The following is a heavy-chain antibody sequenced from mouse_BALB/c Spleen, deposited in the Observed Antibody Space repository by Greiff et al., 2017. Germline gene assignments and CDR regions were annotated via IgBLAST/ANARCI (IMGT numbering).Heavy chain of an antibody. V-gene: IGHV8-8*01. D-gene: IGHD2-4*01. CDR3: ARIGNYDSGFDY. Sequence: QVPLKVSGPGLLQPSQTLSLTCSFSGFSLSTSGMRVGWIRQPSGKGLVWLVHIGWDDDKCYNPALKSRLTISKDTSSNQVFHTIASVATADTATYYCARIGNYDSGFDYWGQGTTLTVSS. J-gene: IGHJ2*01. CDR2: IGWDDDK. CDR1: GFSLSTSGMR.